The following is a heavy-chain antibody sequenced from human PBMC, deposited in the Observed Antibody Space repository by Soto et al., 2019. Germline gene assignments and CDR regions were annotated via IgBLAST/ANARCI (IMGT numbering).Heavy chain of an antibody. J-gene: IGHJ5*02. D-gene: IGHD3-3*01. CDR2: IYSGGRT. Sequence: GGSLRLSCAASGFTVSSNYMSWVRQAPGKGLEWVSVIYSGGRTYSSDSVKGRFTISRDNSKNTLYLQMNSVRAEDTAVYYCARVAGRRVVTPNWFDPWGQGTLVTVSS. CDR3: ARVAGRRVVTPNWFDP. CDR1: GFTVSSNY. V-gene: IGHV3-53*01.